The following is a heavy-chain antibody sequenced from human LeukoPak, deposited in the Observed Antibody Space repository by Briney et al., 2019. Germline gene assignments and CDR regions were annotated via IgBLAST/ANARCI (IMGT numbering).Heavy chain of an antibody. CDR2: ISSSSSYI. D-gene: IGHD3-22*01. V-gene: IGHV3-21*01. Sequence: GGSLRLSYAASGFTFSSYSMNWVRQAPGKGLEWVSSISSSSSYIYYADSVKGRFTISRDNAKNSLYLQMNSLRAEDTAVYYCARGDDYYDSSGSYFDYWGQGTLVTVSS. CDR1: GFTFSSYS. J-gene: IGHJ4*02. CDR3: ARGDDYYDSSGSYFDY.